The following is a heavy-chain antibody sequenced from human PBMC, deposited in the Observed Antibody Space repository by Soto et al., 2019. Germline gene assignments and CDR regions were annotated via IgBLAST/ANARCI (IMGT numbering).Heavy chain of an antibody. CDR2: ISSSDTSII. Sequence: PGGSRRLSCAASGCTFSDYYMSWIRRAPGKGLEWVSYISSSDTSIIYSADSVKGRFTIXXXNXXXXXNXXRXXLSAEDTAVYYCARDLGYYDSSGYFDYWGQGT. V-gene: IGHV3-11*01. CDR3: ARDLGYYDSSGYFDY. D-gene: IGHD3-22*01. CDR1: GCTFSDYY. J-gene: IGHJ4*02.